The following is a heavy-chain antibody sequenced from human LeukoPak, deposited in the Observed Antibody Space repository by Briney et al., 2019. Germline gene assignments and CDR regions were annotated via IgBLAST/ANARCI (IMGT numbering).Heavy chain of an antibody. J-gene: IGHJ4*02. V-gene: IGHV3-30*02. Sequence: GSLRLSCAASGFTFSSYGMHWVRQAPGKGLERVAFIRYDGSNKYYADSVKGRFTISRDNSKNTLYLQMNSLRAEDTAVYYCAKVTLLVLDYWGQGTLVTVSS. CDR2: IRYDGSNK. CDR3: AKVTLLVLDY. CDR1: GFTFSSYG. D-gene: IGHD6-6*01.